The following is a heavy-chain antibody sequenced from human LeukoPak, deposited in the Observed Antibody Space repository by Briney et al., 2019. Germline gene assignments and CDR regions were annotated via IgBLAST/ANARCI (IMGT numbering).Heavy chain of an antibody. V-gene: IGHV4-59*08. CDR1: GDSFISYY. D-gene: IGHD2-2*01. Sequence: TPSETLSLTCTVSGDSFISYYWSWIRQPPGKGLEWIGHINKNGGTSHNPSLRSRVPISLDTSKNQFALKLNSVTTADTAVYYCASQLSGTSVSYWGQGTLVTVSS. CDR3: ASQLSGTSVSY. CDR2: INKNGGT. J-gene: IGHJ4*02.